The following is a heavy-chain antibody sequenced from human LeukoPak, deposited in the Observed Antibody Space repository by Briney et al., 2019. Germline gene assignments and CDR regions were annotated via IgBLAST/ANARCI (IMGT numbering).Heavy chain of an antibody. V-gene: IGHV4-39*02. Sequence: SETLSLTCTVSGGSISSSSYYWGWIRQPPGKGLEWIGTISYSGRTNYNPSLKSRVTISVDTSKNHFSLKLSSVTAADTAVYYCARPTVVTPGAFDIWGQGTMVTVSS. J-gene: IGHJ3*02. CDR2: ISYSGRT. D-gene: IGHD4-23*01. CDR1: GGSISSSSYY. CDR3: ARPTVVTPGAFDI.